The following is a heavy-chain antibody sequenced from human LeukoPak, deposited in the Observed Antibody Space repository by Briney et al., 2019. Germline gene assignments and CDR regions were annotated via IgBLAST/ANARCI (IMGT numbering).Heavy chain of an antibody. D-gene: IGHD2-8*01. CDR3: ARNIVLMVYALDY. V-gene: IGHV4-34*01. J-gene: IGHJ4*02. CDR1: GGSISPYY. Sequence: PSETLSLTCTVSGGSISPYYWSWIRQPPGKGLEWIGEINHSGSTNYNPSLKSRVTVSVDTSKNQFSLKLSSVTAADTAVYYCARNIVLMVYALDYWGQGTLVTVSS. CDR2: INHSGST.